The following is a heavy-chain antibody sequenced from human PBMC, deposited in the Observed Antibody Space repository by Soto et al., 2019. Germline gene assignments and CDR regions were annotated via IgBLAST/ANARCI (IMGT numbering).Heavy chain of an antibody. J-gene: IGHJ6*02. CDR3: ARHTGYCSSTSCPLFYYYYYGMDV. V-gene: IGHV5-10-1*01. Sequence: GASVKISCKGSGYSITSYWISWVRQMHGEGLEWMRRIDPSDSYTNYSPSFQGHVTISADKSISTAYLQWSSLKASDTAMYYCARHTGYCSSTSCPLFYYYYYGMDVWGQGTTVTVSS. D-gene: IGHD2-2*01. CDR2: IDPSDSYT. CDR1: GYSITSYW.